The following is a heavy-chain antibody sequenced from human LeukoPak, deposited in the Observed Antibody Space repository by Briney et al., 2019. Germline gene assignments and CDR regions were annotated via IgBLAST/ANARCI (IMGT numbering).Heavy chain of an antibody. CDR2: ISYDGSNK. D-gene: IGHD6-13*01. CDR3: ARDDSSIAAAGSPFDY. V-gene: IGHV3-30-3*01. Sequence: GGSLRLSCAASGFAFSSYAMHWVRQAPGKGLEWVAVISYDGSNKYYADSVKGRFTISRDNSKNTLYLQMNSLRAADTAVYYCARDDSSIAAAGSPFDYWGQGTLVTVSS. CDR1: GFAFSSYA. J-gene: IGHJ4*02.